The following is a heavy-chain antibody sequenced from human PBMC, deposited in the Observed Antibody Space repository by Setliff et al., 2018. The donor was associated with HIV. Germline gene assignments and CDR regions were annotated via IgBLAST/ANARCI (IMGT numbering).Heavy chain of an antibody. V-gene: IGHV1-18*01. CDR3: ARDPSSGIYYDSSGQYFQN. D-gene: IGHD3-22*01. CDR1: GYTFTSYG. Sequence: VASVKVSCKASGYTFTSYGISWVRQAPGQGLEWMGWISAYNGNTNYAQKLQGRVTMTTDTSTSTAYMELRSLRSDDTAVYFCARDPSSGIYYDSSGQYFQNWGQGTLVTVSS. J-gene: IGHJ1*01. CDR2: ISAYNGNT.